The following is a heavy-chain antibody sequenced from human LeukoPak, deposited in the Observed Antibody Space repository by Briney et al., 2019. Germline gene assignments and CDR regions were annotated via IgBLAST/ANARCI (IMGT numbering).Heavy chain of an antibody. CDR2: INHSGST. CDR3: ARGRDGYSSGWYGY. Sequence: SETLSLTCAVYGVSFSGYYWSWIRQPPGKGLEWIGEINHSGSTNYNPSLKSRVTISVDTSKNQFTLKLSSVTAADTAVYYCARGRDGYSSGWYGYWGQGTLVTVSS. CDR1: GVSFSGYY. J-gene: IGHJ4*02. D-gene: IGHD6-19*01. V-gene: IGHV4-34*01.